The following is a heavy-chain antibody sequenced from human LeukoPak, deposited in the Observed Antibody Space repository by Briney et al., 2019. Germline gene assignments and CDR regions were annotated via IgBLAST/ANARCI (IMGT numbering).Heavy chain of an antibody. CDR3: ATYYGSGNFNTPLDY. Sequence: GESLKISCKGSGYSFTSYWIGWVRQMPGKVLEWMGIIYPGDSDTRYSPSFQGQVTISADRSISTAYLQWSSLKASDTAMYYCATYYGSGNFNTPLDYWGQGTLVTVSS. V-gene: IGHV5-51*01. D-gene: IGHD3-10*01. CDR2: IYPGDSDT. J-gene: IGHJ4*02. CDR1: GYSFTSYW.